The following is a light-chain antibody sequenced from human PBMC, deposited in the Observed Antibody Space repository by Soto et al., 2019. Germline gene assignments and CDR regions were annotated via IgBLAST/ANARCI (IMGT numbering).Light chain of an antibody. J-gene: IGKJ5*01. Sequence: EIVLTQSPGTLSLSPGERATLSCRASQSVSSNYLAWYQQKPGQAPRLLIYGASSRATSIPDRFSGSGSGTDFTLTISRLEPEDFAVYYCQQYGRSPPITFGQGTRLEIK. V-gene: IGKV3-20*01. CDR2: GAS. CDR3: QQYGRSPPIT. CDR1: QSVSSNY.